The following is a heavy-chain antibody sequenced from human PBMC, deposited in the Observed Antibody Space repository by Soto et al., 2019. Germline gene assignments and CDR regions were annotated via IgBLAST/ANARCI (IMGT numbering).Heavy chain of an antibody. CDR2: IYPGDSDT. J-gene: IGHJ3*02. CDR3: ARLKYYYDSSGYYAHDAFDI. D-gene: IGHD3-22*01. CDR1: GYSFTSYW. V-gene: IGHV5-51*01. Sequence: GESLKISCKGSGYSFTSYWIGWVRQMPGKGLERMGIIYPGDSDTRYSPSFQGQVTISADKSISTAYLQWSSLKASDTAMYYCARLKYYYDSSGYYAHDAFDIWGQGTMVTVSS.